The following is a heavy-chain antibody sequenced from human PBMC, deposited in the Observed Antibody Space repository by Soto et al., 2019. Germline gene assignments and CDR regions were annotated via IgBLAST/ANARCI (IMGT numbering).Heavy chain of an antibody. CDR3: ARGSFSVEMATIYYYGMDV. CDR2: IIPIFGTA. D-gene: IGHD5-12*01. J-gene: IGHJ6*02. Sequence: SVKVSCKASGGTFSSYAISWVRQAPGQGLEWMGGIIPIFGTANYAQKFQGRVTITADESTSTAYMELSSLRSEDTAVYYCARGSFSVEMATIYYYGMDVWGQGTTVTVSS. V-gene: IGHV1-69*13. CDR1: GGTFSSYA.